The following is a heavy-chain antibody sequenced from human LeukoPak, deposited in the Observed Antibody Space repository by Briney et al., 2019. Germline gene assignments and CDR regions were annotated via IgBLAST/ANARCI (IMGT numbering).Heavy chain of an antibody. J-gene: IGHJ4*02. D-gene: IGHD5-12*01. CDR3: ARRGNGYDFHVDF. Sequence: GESLKISCKGSGYSFSMYWIGWVRQMPGKGLEWMGIIYPDDSETRYSPSFQGQVTISVDKSITTAYLQWSSLKSSDTGIYYCARRGNGYDFHVDFWGQGTLVNVYS. CDR1: GYSFSMYW. V-gene: IGHV5-51*01. CDR2: IYPDDSET.